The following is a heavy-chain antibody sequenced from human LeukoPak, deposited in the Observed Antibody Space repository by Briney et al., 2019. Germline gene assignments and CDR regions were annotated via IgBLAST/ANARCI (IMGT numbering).Heavy chain of an antibody. CDR1: GGSISSSSYY. CDR3: ARYGRYSSSYYYYYMDV. V-gene: IGHV4-39*07. J-gene: IGHJ6*03. CDR2: IYYSGST. Sequence: SDTLSLTCTVSGGSISSSSYYWGWIRQPPGKGLEWIGSIYYSGSTYYNPSLKSRVTISVDTSKNQFSLKLSSVTAADTAVYYCARYGRYSSSYYYYYMDVWGKGTTVTVSS. D-gene: IGHD6-13*01.